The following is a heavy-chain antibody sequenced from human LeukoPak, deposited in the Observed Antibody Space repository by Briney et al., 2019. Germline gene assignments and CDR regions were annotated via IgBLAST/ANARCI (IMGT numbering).Heavy chain of an antibody. D-gene: IGHD3-22*01. J-gene: IGHJ4*02. CDR2: ISSSSSYI. CDR1: GFTFSSYS. V-gene: IGHV3-21*01. Sequence: GGSLRLSCAASGFTFSSYSMNRVRQAPGKGLEWVSSISSSSSYIYYADSVKGRFTISRDNAKNSLYLQMNSLRAEDTAVYYCARTEKYYDSSGYYYVYFDYWGQGTLVTVSS. CDR3: ARTEKYYDSSGYYYVYFDY.